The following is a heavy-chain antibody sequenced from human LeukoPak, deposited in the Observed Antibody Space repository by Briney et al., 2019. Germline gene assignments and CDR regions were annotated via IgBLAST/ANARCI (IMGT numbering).Heavy chain of an antibody. V-gene: IGHV4-61*01. CDR1: GGSISSGSYY. Sequence: SETLSLTCTVSGGSISSGSYYWSWIRQPPGKGLEWIGYIYYSGSTNYNPSLKSRVTISVDTSKNQFSLKLSSVTAADTAVYYCARDGSSWFLDAFDIWGQGTMVTVSS. CDR2: IYYSGST. J-gene: IGHJ3*02. D-gene: IGHD6-13*01. CDR3: ARDGSSWFLDAFDI.